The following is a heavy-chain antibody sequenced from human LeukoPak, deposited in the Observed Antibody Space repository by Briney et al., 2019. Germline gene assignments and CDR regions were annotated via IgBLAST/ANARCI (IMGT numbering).Heavy chain of an antibody. J-gene: IGHJ6*02. D-gene: IGHD2-2*01. Sequence: PSETLSLTCTVSGGSISSYYWSWIRQPAGKGLEWIGRIYTSGRTNYNPSLKSRVTMSVDTSKNQFSLKLSSVTAADTAVYYCARGCSSTSCYYYYGMDVWGQGTTVTVSS. CDR2: IYTSGRT. V-gene: IGHV4-4*07. CDR1: GGSISSYY. CDR3: ARGCSSTSCYYYYGMDV.